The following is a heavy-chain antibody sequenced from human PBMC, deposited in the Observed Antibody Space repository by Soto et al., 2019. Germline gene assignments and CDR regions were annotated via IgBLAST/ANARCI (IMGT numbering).Heavy chain of an antibody. CDR1: GGSISSYY. Sequence: QVQLQESGPGLVKPSETLSLTCTVSGGSISSYYWSWIRQPPGKGLEWIGYIYYSESTNYNPSLKSRVTISGDTSKNQCSLKLSSVTAAHTAVYYCARGDYYGERYYWGQGTLVTVSS. V-gene: IGHV4-59*01. D-gene: IGHD4-17*01. J-gene: IGHJ4*02. CDR2: IYYSEST. CDR3: ARGDYYGERYY.